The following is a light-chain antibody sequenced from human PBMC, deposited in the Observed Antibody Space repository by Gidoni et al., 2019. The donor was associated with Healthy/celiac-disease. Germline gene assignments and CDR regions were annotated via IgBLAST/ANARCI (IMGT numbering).Light chain of an antibody. CDR1: QSVNSN. CDR2: GAS. V-gene: IGKV3-15*01. CDR3: QQYNNWPPWT. J-gene: IGKJ1*01. Sequence: EIVMTQSPATLSVSPGERATLPCRASQSVNSNLAWYQQKPGQAPRLLIYGASTRATGIPARFSGSGSGTEFTRTISSLQSEDFAVYYCQQYNNWPPWTFGQGTKVEIK.